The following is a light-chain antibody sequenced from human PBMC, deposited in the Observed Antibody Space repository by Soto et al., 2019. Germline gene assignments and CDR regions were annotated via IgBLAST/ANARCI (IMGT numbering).Light chain of an antibody. CDR2: AAS. Sequence: DIRMTQSPSSLSASVGDRVTISCRASQSISTYVNWYQQKPGEAPKLLIYAASSLQSGVPSRFSGSGSGTDFTLTISSLQPEDFAIYYCQQTYTTPRMFTFGQGTKLEIK. J-gene: IGKJ2*01. CDR3: QQTYTTPRMFT. CDR1: QSISTY. V-gene: IGKV1-39*01.